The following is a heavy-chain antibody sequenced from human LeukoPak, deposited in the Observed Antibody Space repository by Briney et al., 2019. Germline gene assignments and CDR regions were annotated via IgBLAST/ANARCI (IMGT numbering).Heavy chain of an antibody. V-gene: IGHV3-23*01. D-gene: IGHD3-16*01. CDR2: ISGGGDTT. Sequence: GGSLRLSCAASGFTFSSSALNWVRQAPGKGLERVSTISGGGDTTYYADSVKGRFIVSRDNSRNTLFLQVSSLRAEDTAVYYCAKEFSWGPTYWGQGTLVTVSS. CDR1: GFTFSSSA. J-gene: IGHJ4*02. CDR3: AKEFSWGPTY.